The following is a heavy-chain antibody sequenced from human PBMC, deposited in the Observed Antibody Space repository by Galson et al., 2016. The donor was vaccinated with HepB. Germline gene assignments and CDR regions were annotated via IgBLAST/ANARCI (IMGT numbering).Heavy chain of an antibody. D-gene: IGHD3-3*01. CDR2: INVRSENT. Sequence: SVKVSCKASGDLLISYVIHWMRQAPGQRLEWMGWINVRSENTKYSDKFQGRVTITRDTSASTAYMELSSLRSEDTAMYYCARWRESTIFGYDIWGQGTMVTVSS. J-gene: IGHJ3*02. V-gene: IGHV1-3*01. CDR1: GDLLISYV. CDR3: ARWRESTIFGYDI.